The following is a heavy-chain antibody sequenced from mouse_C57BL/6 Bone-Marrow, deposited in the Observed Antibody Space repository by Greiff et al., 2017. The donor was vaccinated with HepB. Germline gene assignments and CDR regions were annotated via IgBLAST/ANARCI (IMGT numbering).Heavy chain of an antibody. D-gene: IGHD2-2*01. CDR3: ARWGYYYGCGFAY. V-gene: IGHV1-26*01. CDR1: GYTFTDYY. J-gene: IGHJ3*01. CDR2: INPNNGGT. Sequence: VQLQQSGPELVKPGASVKISCKASGYTFTDYYMNWVKQSHGKSLEWIGDINPNNGGTSYNQKFKGKATLTVDKSSSTAYMELRSLTSEDSAVYYCARWGYYYGCGFAYWGQGTLVTVSA.